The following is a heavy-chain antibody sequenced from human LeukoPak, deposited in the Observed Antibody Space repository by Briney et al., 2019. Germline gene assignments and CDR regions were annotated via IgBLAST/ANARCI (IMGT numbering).Heavy chain of an antibody. CDR2: INPNSGGT. D-gene: IGHD3-10*01. CDR3: AREWRRVRGVSIGNWFDP. Sequence: ASVKVSCKASGYTFTGYYMHWVRQAPGQGLEWMGWINPNSGGTNYAQKFQGRVTMTRDTSISTAYMELSRLRSDDTAVYYCAREWRRVRGVSIGNWFDPWGQGTLVTVSS. V-gene: IGHV1-2*02. CDR1: GYTFTGYY. J-gene: IGHJ5*02.